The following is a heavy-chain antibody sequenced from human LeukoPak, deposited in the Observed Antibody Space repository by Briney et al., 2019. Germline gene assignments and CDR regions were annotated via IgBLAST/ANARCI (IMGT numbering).Heavy chain of an antibody. CDR1: GGSISSYY. J-gene: IGHJ3*02. V-gene: IGHV4-59*01. Sequence: SETLSLTCTVSGGSISSYYWSWIRQPPGKGLEWIGYIYYSGSTNYNPSLKSRVTISVVTSKNQFSLKLSSVTAADTAVYYCARDPSFWSGYYSPAFDIWGQGTMVTVSS. CDR2: IYYSGST. CDR3: ARDPSFWSGYYSPAFDI. D-gene: IGHD3-3*01.